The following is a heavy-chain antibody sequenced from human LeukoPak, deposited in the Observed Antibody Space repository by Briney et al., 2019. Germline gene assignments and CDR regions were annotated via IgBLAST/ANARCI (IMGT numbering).Heavy chain of an antibody. V-gene: IGHV5-51*01. CDR3: ARQSTTSRPFEY. CDR2: IYPGDSDT. J-gene: IGHJ4*02. CDR1: GYSFSSYW. D-gene: IGHD1-1*01. Sequence: GESLKISCKGSGYSFSSYWIAWVRQMPGKGLEWMGIIYPGDSDTRYSPSFQGQVTISADKSITTASLQWSSLKPSDTAMYYCARQSTTSRPFEYWGQGTLVTVSS.